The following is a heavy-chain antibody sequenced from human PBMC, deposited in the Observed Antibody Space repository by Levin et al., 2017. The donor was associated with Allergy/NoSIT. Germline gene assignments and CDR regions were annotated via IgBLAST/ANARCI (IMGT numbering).Heavy chain of an antibody. CDR3: VRVTRGRLDFDY. V-gene: IGHV1-8*01. CDR1: GYTFSTYD. CDR2: LSPRSGDT. J-gene: IGHJ4*02. D-gene: IGHD2-2*01. Sequence: ASVKVSCKASGYTFSTYDINWVRQAPGQGLEWMGWLSPRSGDTGYTQKFQGRVTMAMDTSINTVYLELSSLRSEDTAVYYCVRVTRGRLDFDYWGQGTLVTVSS.